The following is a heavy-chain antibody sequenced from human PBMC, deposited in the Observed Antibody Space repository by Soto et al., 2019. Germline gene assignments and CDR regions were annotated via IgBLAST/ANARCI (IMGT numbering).Heavy chain of an antibody. V-gene: IGHV5-10-1*01. J-gene: IGHJ6*02. Sequence: GDSRPICCEGSGYRFPSCWISWVRQMPGDGLEWMGRIDPSDSYTNYSPSFQGHVTISADKSISTAYLQWSSLKASDTAMYYCARRYCSGGSCGRYYYYYGMDVWGQGTTVTVSS. CDR1: GYRFPSCW. CDR3: ARRYCSGGSCGRYYYYYGMDV. D-gene: IGHD2-15*01. CDR2: IDPSDSYT.